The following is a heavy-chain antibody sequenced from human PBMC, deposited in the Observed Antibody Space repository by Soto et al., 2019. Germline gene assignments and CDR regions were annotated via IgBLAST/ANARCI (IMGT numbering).Heavy chain of an antibody. Sequence: GASVKVSCKASGGTFSSYTISWVRQAPGQGLEWMGIIIPILGIANYAQKFQGRVTITADKSTSTVYMELSSLRSEDTAVYYCARDEYCSSTSCYRYYYYGMDVWGQGTTVTVSS. D-gene: IGHD2-2*01. CDR1: GGTFSSYT. V-gene: IGHV1-69*04. J-gene: IGHJ6*02. CDR3: ARDEYCSSTSCYRYYYYGMDV. CDR2: IIPILGIA.